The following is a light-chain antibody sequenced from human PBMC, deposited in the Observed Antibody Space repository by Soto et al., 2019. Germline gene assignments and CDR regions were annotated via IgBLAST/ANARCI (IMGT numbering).Light chain of an antibody. J-gene: IGKJ1*01. Sequence: EIELTQSPGTLSLSPGERATLSCRASQSVSNNLAWYQQKPGQAPRLLIYGASSRATGIPDRVSGSGSGTDFTLTISRLAAEEFAVYYCQKYGRSPTTFGQGTKVDIK. CDR3: QKYGRSPTT. V-gene: IGKV3-20*01. CDR1: QSVSNN. CDR2: GAS.